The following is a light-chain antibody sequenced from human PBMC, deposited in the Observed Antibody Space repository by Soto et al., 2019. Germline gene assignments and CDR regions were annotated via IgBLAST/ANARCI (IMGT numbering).Light chain of an antibody. Sequence: QSALTQPPSASGTPGQRVTISCSGSSSNIGSNTVNWYQQLPGTAPKLVIYSNNQRPSGVPDRFSGSKSGTSASLASSGLQSEDDVFYYCGAWDISLIGYVVFGGGT. CDR2: SNN. CDR3: GAWDISLIGYVV. CDR1: SSNIGSNT. V-gene: IGLV1-44*01. J-gene: IGLJ2*01.